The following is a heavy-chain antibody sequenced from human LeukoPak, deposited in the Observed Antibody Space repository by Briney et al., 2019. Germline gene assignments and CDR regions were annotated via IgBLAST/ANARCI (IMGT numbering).Heavy chain of an antibody. J-gene: IGHJ4*02. CDR1: GGSFSGYY. CDR2: INHSGST. Sequence: PSETLSLTCAVYGGSFSGYYWSWIRHPPGKGLEFIGEINHSGSTNYNPSLKSRVTISVDTSKNQFSLKLSSVTAADTAVYYCARAVLRGAKKYYFDYWGQGTLVTVSS. V-gene: IGHV4-34*01. D-gene: IGHD3-10*01. CDR3: ARAVLRGAKKYYFDY.